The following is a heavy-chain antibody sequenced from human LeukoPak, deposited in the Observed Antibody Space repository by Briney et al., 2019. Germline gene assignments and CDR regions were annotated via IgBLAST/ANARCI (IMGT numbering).Heavy chain of an antibody. CDR3: ARRGVFYINSGFNYHFLT. J-gene: IGHJ5*02. CDR1: GGSIGASINSPNW. V-gene: IGHV4-4*02. CDR2: IFHSGST. D-gene: IGHD3-9*01. Sequence: PSGTLSLTCAVSGGSIGASINSPNWWSWVRQPPGKGLEWIGEIFHSGSTNYNPSLKSRVTMSVDKSKNQFSLKLSSVTAADTALCLCARRGVFYINSGFNYHFLTWGQGTLGTVSS.